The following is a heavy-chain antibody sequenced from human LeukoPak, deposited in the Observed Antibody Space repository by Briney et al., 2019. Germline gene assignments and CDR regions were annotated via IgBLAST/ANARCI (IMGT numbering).Heavy chain of an antibody. CDR2: IDWDDDK. CDR3: ARTTSSTSFNFDY. Sequence: SGPTLVNPPQTLTLTCTFSGFSLSISGVCVSWIRQPPGKALEWLPRIDWDDDKYYSTSLKTRLTISKDTSNNQVVLTMTNMDPEDTATYYCARTTSSTSFNFDYWGQGTLVTVSS. V-gene: IGHV2-70*11. J-gene: IGHJ4*02. D-gene: IGHD2-2*01. CDR1: GFSLSISGVC.